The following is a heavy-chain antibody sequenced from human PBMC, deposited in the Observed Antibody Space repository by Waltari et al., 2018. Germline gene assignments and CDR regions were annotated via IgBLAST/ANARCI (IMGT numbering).Heavy chain of an antibody. Sequence: QVQLVESGGGVVQPGRSLRLACAASGFTFSSSGMLWVRHTPVTGPEWVAVISDDGSNKYYADTVKGRFTISRDNSKNTLYLQMNSLRAEDTAVYYCAKDSRGSSWYTMYYYYGMDVWGQGTTVTVSS. V-gene: IGHV3-30*18. CDR2: ISDDGSNK. D-gene: IGHD6-13*01. CDR3: AKDSRGSSWYTMYYYYGMDV. J-gene: IGHJ6*02. CDR1: GFTFSSSG.